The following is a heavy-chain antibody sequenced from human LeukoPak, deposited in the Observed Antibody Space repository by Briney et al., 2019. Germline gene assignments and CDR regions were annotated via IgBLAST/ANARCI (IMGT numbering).Heavy chain of an antibody. V-gene: IGHV4-34*01. CDR3: ARMVRITHRGRGSTVTTFDY. D-gene: IGHD4-11*01. CDR1: GGSFSGYY. J-gene: IGHJ4*02. CDR2: INHSGST. Sequence: SETLSLTCAVYGGSFSGYYWSWIRQPPGKGLEWIGEINHSGSTNYNPSLKSRVTISVDTSKNQFSLKLSSVTAADTAVYYCARMVRITHRGRGSTVTTFDYWGREPWSPSPQ.